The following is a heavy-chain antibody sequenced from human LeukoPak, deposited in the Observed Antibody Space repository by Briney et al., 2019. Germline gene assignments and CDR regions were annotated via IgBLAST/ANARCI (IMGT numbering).Heavy chain of an antibody. CDR1: GLTFSNYM. V-gene: IGHV3-74*01. J-gene: IGHJ4*02. CDR3: LRDLNWSLDQ. Sequence: PGGSLSLSWGAPGLTFSNYMMPWVRQAPGKGLVWVSRIKSDGITITYADSVKGRFTISRDNAKNTLYLQMNSLRAEDTAVYYCLRDLNWSLDQWGQGTLVTVSS. D-gene: IGHD1-20*01. CDR2: IKSDGITI.